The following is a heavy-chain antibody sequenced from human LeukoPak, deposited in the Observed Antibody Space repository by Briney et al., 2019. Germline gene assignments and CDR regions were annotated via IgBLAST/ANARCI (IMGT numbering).Heavy chain of an antibody. V-gene: IGHV3-48*01. CDR2: ISSSSSTI. CDR3: AELGITMIGGV. D-gene: IGHD3-10*02. J-gene: IGHJ6*04. Sequence: GGSLRLSCAASGFTFSSYSMNWVRQAPGKGLEWVSYISSSSSTIYYADSVKGRFTISRDNAKNSLYLQMNSLRAEDTAVYYCAELGITMIGGVWGRGTTVTISS. CDR1: GFTFSSYS.